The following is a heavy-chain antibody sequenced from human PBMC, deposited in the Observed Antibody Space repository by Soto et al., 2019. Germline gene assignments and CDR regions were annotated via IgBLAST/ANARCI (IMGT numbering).Heavy chain of an antibody. CDR1: GGSISSYY. J-gene: IGHJ6*02. V-gene: IGHV4-59*08. CDR2: IYYSGST. Sequence: PSETLSLTCTVSGGSISSYYWSWIRQPPGKGLEWIGYIYYSGSTNYNPSLKSRVTISVDTSKNQFSLKLSSVTAADTAVYYCARLGGDIVVVPAAMDVWGQGTTVTVSS. CDR3: ARLGGDIVVVPAAMDV. D-gene: IGHD2-2*01.